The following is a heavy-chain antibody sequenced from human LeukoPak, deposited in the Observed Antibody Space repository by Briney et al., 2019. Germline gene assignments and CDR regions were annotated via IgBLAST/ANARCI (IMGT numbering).Heavy chain of an antibody. J-gene: IGHJ4*02. Sequence: GGSLRLSCAASGFLFSNYWMSWVRQAPGKGLEWVATIKQDGSEKYYVDSVKGRFTISRDNAKNSLYLQVNTLRAEDTAVYYCGRDSRYYDSSGFSRGPFGYWGQGTLVTVSS. D-gene: IGHD3-22*01. CDR1: GFLFSNYW. CDR2: IKQDGSEK. V-gene: IGHV3-7*03. CDR3: GRDSRYYDSSGFSRGPFGY.